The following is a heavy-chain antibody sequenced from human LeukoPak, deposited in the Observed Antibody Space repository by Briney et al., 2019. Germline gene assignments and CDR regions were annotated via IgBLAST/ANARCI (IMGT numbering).Heavy chain of an antibody. CDR1: RYSFSDYH. V-gene: IGHV1-2*02. CDR3: ARGEYSNGYPYRLDF. Sequence: ASVQVSCKASRYSFSDYHINWVRQASGQGPEWMGWINPNNGDTDYAKAFQGRVTMTRDTSISTAYMELNRLRSDDTAMYYCARGEYSNGYPYRLDFWGQGTLLTVSS. J-gene: IGHJ4*02. D-gene: IGHD3-16*01. CDR2: INPNNGDT.